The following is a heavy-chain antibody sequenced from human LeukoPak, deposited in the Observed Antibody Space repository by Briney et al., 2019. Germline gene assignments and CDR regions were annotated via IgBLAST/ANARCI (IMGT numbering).Heavy chain of an antibody. V-gene: IGHV1-3*01. CDR3: ARDPGLYDSSATRDY. CDR2: INAGNGNT. CDR1: GYTFTSYA. D-gene: IGHD3-22*01. Sequence: ASVKVSCKASGYTFTSYAMHWVRQAPGQRLEWMGWINAGNGNTKYSQKFQGRVTITADKSTSTAYMELSSLRSEDTAVYYCARDPGLYDSSATRDYWGQGTLVTVSS. J-gene: IGHJ4*02.